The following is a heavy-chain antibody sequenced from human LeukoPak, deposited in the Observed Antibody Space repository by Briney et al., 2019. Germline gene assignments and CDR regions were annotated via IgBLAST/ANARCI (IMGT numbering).Heavy chain of an antibody. V-gene: IGHV3-21*01. CDR2: ISSSSGYI. CDR1: GFTFSSYS. J-gene: IGHJ6*02. D-gene: IGHD5-18*01. CDR3: ARDGCSYGYLVPPTRMDV. Sequence: PGGSLRLSCAASGFTFSSYSMNWVRQAPGKGLEWVSSISSSSGYIYYADSVKGRFTISRDNAKNSLYLQMNSLRAEDTAVYYCARDGCSYGYLVPPTRMDVWGQGTTVTVSS.